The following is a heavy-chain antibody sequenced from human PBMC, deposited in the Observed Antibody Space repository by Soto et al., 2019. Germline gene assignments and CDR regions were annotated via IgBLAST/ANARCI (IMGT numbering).Heavy chain of an antibody. V-gene: IGHV1-18*01. CDR1: GYTFTSYG. D-gene: IGHD3-22*01. J-gene: IGHJ6*02. CDR2: VSAYNGNT. CDR3: ARDRYYYDSSGYFYVPLGHYYYGMDV. Sequence: GASVKVSCKASGYTFTSYGISWVRQAPGQGLEWMGWVSAYNGNTNYAQKLQGRVTMTTDTSTSTAYMELRSLRSDDTAVYYCARDRYYYDSSGYFYVPLGHYYYGMDVWGQGTTVTGSS.